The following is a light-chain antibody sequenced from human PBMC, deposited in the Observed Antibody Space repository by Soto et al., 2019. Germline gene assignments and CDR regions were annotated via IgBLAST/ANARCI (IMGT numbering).Light chain of an antibody. CDR1: SSDVGGYNY. Sequence: QSVLTQPASVSGSPGQSITISCTGTSSDVGGYNYVSWYQQHPGKAPKLMIYDVSNRPSGVSNRFSGSKSGNTASLTISGLQAEDEADYYCSSYTSSSPRFFGTETKVTVL. CDR3: SSYTSSSPRF. CDR2: DVS. V-gene: IGLV2-14*01. J-gene: IGLJ1*01.